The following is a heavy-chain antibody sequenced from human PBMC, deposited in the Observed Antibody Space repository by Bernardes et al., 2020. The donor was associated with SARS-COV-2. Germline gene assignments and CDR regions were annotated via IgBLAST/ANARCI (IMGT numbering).Heavy chain of an antibody. D-gene: IGHD6-13*01. CDR2: FDPEDGEK. Sequence: ASVKVSCKVSGYTLTELSMHWVRQAPGKGLEWMGGFDPEDGEKIYAQKFQGRVTMTEDTSTDTAYMELSSLRSEDTAVYYCATAIAAAGNPDDYYYYYGMDVWGQGTTVTVSS. CDR1: GYTLTELS. V-gene: IGHV1-24*01. J-gene: IGHJ6*02. CDR3: ATAIAAAGNPDDYYYYYGMDV.